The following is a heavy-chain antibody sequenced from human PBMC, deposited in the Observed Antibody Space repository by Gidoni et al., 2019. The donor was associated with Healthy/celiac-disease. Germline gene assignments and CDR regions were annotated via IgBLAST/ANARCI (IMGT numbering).Heavy chain of an antibody. CDR3: ARDPSSYYDFWSGYYILGAFDI. J-gene: IGHJ3*02. CDR1: GYTFTSYG. D-gene: IGHD3-3*01. CDR2: ISAYNGNT. Sequence: QVQLVQSGAEVKKPGASVKVSCKASGYTFTSYGISWVRQAPGQGLEWMGWISAYNGNTNYAQKLQGRVTMTTDTSTSTSYMELRSLRSDDTAVYYCARDPSSYYDFWSGYYILGAFDIWGQGTMVTVSS. V-gene: IGHV1-18*04.